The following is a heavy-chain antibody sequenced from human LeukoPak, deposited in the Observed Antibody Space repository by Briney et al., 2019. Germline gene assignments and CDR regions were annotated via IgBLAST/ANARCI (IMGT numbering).Heavy chain of an antibody. Sequence: TPSETLSLTCTVSGGSISSRTSYWGWIRQPPGKGLEWIGSIYYSGTTYYSPSLKSRCTISVDTSKNQFSLRLSSVTAADTAVYYCARLNDCSSISCYNYWGQGTLVTVSS. V-gene: IGHV4-39*01. J-gene: IGHJ4*02. D-gene: IGHD2-2*02. CDR1: GGSISSRTSY. CDR2: IYYSGTT. CDR3: ARLNDCSSISCYNY.